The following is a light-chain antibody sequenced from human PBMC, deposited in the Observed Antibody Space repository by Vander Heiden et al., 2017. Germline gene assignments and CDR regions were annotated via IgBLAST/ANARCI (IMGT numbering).Light chain of an antibody. CDR3: QQYNNWPSIT. Sequence: EIVMTQSPATLSVSPGERATLSCRASQSVSSNLAWYQQKPGQAPRLLIHDASTRATGIPARFSGSGSGTEFTLTISSLQSEDFAVYYCQQYNNWPSITFGPGTKVDIK. CDR1: QSVSSN. V-gene: IGKV3-15*01. J-gene: IGKJ3*01. CDR2: DAS.